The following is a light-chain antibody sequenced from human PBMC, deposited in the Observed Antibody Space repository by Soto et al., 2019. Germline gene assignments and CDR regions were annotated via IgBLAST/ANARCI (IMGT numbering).Light chain of an antibody. J-gene: IGKJ5*01. CDR1: QSVSSSY. V-gene: IGKV3-20*01. Sequence: EIVLTQSPGTLSLSPGERATLSCRASQSVSSSYLAWYQQKPGQAPRLLINGASSRATGIPDRFSGSGSGTDFTLTISRLEPEDFPVYYCQQYGTSPPSTFGQGTRLEIK. CDR2: GAS. CDR3: QQYGTSPPST.